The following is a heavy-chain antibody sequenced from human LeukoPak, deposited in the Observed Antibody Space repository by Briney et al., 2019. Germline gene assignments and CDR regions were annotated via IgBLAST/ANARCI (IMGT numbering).Heavy chain of an antibody. CDR3: ATTTASYYFDY. J-gene: IGHJ4*02. D-gene: IGHD1-26*01. CDR2: INPSGGST. CDR1: GYTFTSYY. Sequence: ASVKVSFKASGYTFTSYYMHWVRQAPGQGLEWMGIINPSGGSTSYAQKFQGRVTMTRDTSTSTVYMELSSLRSEDTAVYYCATTTASYYFDYWGQGTLVTVSS. V-gene: IGHV1-46*03.